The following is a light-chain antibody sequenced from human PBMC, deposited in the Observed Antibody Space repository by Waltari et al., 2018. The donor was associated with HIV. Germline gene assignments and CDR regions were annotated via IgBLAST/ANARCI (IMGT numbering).Light chain of an antibody. CDR2: GAS. V-gene: IGKV3-15*01. J-gene: IGKJ1*01. Sequence: EIVMTQSPATLSVSPGERATLSCRASQSVSSNLAWYQQKPGQAPRLLIYGASTRATGIPARFRGSGSGTEFTLTISSLQSEDFAVYYCQQYNDWRRVTFGQGTKVEIQ. CDR3: QQYNDWRRVT. CDR1: QSVSSN.